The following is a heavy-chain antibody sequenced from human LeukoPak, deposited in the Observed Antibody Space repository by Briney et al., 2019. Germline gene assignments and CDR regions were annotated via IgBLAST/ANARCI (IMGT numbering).Heavy chain of an antibody. CDR2: IKQDGSEK. Sequence: PGGSLRLSCAASGFMFRNYWMSWVRQAPGKGLEWVANIKQDGSEKYYVDSVKGRFTISRDNAKNSLYLQMNSLRAEDTAVYYCARIGYSSSSQDYWGQGTLVTVSS. D-gene: IGHD6-6*01. J-gene: IGHJ4*02. CDR3: ARIGYSSSSQDY. CDR1: GFMFRNYW. V-gene: IGHV3-7*01.